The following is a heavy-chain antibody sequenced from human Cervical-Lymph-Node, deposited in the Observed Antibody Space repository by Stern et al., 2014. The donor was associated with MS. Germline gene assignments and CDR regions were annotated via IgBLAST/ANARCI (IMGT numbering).Heavy chain of an antibody. D-gene: IGHD3-3*01. J-gene: IGHJ4*02. V-gene: IGHV3-11*01. CDR1: GFIFSDYY. Sequence: VQLVQSGGGLVKPGGSLRLTCAGSGFIFSDYYMSWIRQAPGKGLEWLSYISTRGSTIYYADSVKGRFTISRDNAENSLYLRMNSLRAEDTAVYYCARVTIFGVILGDYWGQGTRVTVSS. CDR2: ISTRGSTI. CDR3: ARVTIFGVILGDY.